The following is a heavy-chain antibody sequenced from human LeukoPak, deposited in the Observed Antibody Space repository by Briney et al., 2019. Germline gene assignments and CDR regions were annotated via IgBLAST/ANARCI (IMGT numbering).Heavy chain of an antibody. CDR3: ARDLNGDYVPGGFDY. J-gene: IGHJ4*02. Sequence: SETLSLTCTVSGGSISSYYWNWIRQPPGKGLEWIGYIYYSGSTNYNPSLKSRVTISVDTSKNQFSLKLSSVTAADTAVYYCARDLNGDYVPGGFDYWGQGTLVTVSS. D-gene: IGHD4-17*01. CDR2: IYYSGST. V-gene: IGHV4-59*01. CDR1: GGSISSYY.